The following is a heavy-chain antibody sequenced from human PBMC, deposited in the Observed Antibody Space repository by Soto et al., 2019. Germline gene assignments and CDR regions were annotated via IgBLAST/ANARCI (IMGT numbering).Heavy chain of an antibody. CDR3: ARDPPDYYDSSGYSDDY. Sequence: GASVEVSCKASGYTFTGSEIHGVRQAPGQGLEWMGWINPNSGEANYAQKFQGRVTITTDTSISTAYMELSSLRSEDTAVYYCARDPPDYYDSSGYSDDYWGQGTLVTVSS. J-gene: IGHJ4*02. V-gene: IGHV1-2*02. CDR1: GYTFTGSE. CDR2: INPNSGEA. D-gene: IGHD3-22*01.